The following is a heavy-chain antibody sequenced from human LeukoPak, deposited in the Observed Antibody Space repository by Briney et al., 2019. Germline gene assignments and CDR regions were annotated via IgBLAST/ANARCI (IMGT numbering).Heavy chain of an antibody. J-gene: IGHJ3*02. CDR1: GDSVSSNSAA. D-gene: IGHD2-15*01. CDR3: ARVMGYCSGGSCPAHSYDAFDI. V-gene: IGHV6-1*01. Sequence: SQTLSLTCAISGDSVSSNSAAWNWIRQSPSRGLEWLGRTYYRSKWYNDYAVSVKSRITINPDTSKNQFSLQLNSVTPEDTAVYYCARVMGYCSGGSCPAHSYDAFDIWGQGTMVTVSS. CDR2: TYYRSKWYN.